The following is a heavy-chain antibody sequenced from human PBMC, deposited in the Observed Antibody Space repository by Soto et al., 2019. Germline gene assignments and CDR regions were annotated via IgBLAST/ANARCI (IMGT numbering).Heavy chain of an antibody. V-gene: IGHV3-21*01. Sequence: EVQLVESGGGLVKPGGSLRLSCAASGFTFSSYSMNWVRQAPGKGLEWVSSISSSSSYIYYADSVKGRFTISRDNAKNSLYQQMNSLRVENTAVYYGASPLQVAARRNYYYHMDVWGKGTPVTVSS. CDR2: ISSSSSYI. J-gene: IGHJ6*03. CDR3: ASPLQVAARRNYYYHMDV. D-gene: IGHD2-15*01. CDR1: GFTFSSYS.